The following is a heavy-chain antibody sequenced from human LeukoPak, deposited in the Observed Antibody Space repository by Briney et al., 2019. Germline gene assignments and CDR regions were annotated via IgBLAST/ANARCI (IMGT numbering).Heavy chain of an antibody. CDR1: GFTFSSYW. Sequence: GGSLRLSCAASGFTFSSYWMSWVRQAPGKGLEWVSNIKQDGSEKYYVDSVKGRFTISRDNAKNSLYLQMNSLRAEDTAVYYCARDPLPSCSSISCYEEGFDYWGQGTLVTVSS. D-gene: IGHD2-2*01. J-gene: IGHJ4*02. V-gene: IGHV3-7*01. CDR3: ARDPLPSCSSISCYEEGFDY. CDR2: IKQDGSEK.